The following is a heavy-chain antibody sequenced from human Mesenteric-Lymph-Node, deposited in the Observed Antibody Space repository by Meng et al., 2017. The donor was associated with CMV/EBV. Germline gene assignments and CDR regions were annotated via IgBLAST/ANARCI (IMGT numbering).Heavy chain of an antibody. CDR3: TTDWKRSISY. D-gene: IGHD3-3*02. Sequence: LSLTCAASGFTFSYAWMSWVRQAPGRGLEWVARIRSNTDGGTTDYATPVKGRFTISRDDSKNTLYLQMDSLKTEDTAVYYCTTDWKRSISYWGQGTLVTVSS. V-gene: IGHV3-15*01. CDR1: GFTFSYAW. J-gene: IGHJ4*02. CDR2: IRSNTDGGTT.